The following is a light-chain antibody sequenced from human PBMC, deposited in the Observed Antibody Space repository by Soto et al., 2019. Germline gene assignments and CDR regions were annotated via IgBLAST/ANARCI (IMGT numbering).Light chain of an antibody. CDR1: QSISSW. Sequence: DIQMTQSPSTLSASVGDRVTITCRASQSISSWLAWYQQKPGKAPKLLIYKASSLKSGVPSRVSGSGSGTEFTLTISSLQPDDFATYYCQQSNSYPYTFGQGTKLEIK. V-gene: IGKV1-5*03. CDR3: QQSNSYPYT. J-gene: IGKJ2*01. CDR2: KAS.